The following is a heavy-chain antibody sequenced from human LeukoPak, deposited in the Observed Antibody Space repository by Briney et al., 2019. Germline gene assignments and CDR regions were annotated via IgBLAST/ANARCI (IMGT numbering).Heavy chain of an antibody. CDR2: IKEDGREK. D-gene: IGHD6-19*01. CDR1: GFVFTSFW. V-gene: IGHV3-7*01. CDR3: ATSQTTSGRYGNAFDI. J-gene: IGHJ3*02. Sequence: GGSLRLSCVGSGFVFTSFWMSWARQAPGKGPEWVVNIKEDGREKYYVDSVKGRFTISRDNAKNSLDLQMNNLRVEDTAVYYCATSQTTSGRYGNAFDIWGQGTTVTVSS.